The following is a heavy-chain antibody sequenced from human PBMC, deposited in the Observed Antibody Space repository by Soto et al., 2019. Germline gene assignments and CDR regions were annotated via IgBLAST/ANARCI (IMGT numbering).Heavy chain of an antibody. D-gene: IGHD2-2*01. CDR3: EKGPAIVLIPAARNYYYGMDV. Sequence: QVQLVESGGGVVKPGRSLRLSCAASGFTFSSYGMHWVRQAPGKGLEWVAVISYDGSNKYYADSVKGRFTISRDNSKNTPSLQMNSLRAEDTDVYYCEKGPAIVLIPAARNYYYGMDVWGQGTTVTVSS. J-gene: IGHJ6*02. CDR2: ISYDGSNK. CDR1: GFTFSSYG. V-gene: IGHV3-30*18.